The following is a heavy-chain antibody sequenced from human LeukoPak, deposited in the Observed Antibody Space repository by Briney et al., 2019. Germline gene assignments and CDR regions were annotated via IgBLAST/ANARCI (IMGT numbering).Heavy chain of an antibody. D-gene: IGHD4-17*01. J-gene: IGHJ4*02. CDR1: GFTFSSYG. CDR2: IWYDGSNK. CDR3: ARDTGDYGDLPGY. V-gene: IGHV3-33*01. Sequence: GGSLRLSCAASGFTFSSYGMHWVRKAPGKGLEWVAVIWYDGSNKYYADSVKGRFTISRDNSKNTLYLQMNSLRAEDTAVYYCARDTGDYGDLPGYWGQGTLVTVSS.